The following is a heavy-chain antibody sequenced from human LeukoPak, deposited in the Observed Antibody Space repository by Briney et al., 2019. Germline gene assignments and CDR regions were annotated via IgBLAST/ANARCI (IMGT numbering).Heavy chain of an antibody. D-gene: IGHD3-22*01. Sequence: ASVKVSCKVSGYTLTELSMHWVRQAPGKGLEWMGGFDPEDGETIYAQKFQGRVTMTEDTSTDTAYMELSSLRSEDTAVHYCATVYNYYDSSGYPDYWGQGTLVTVSS. V-gene: IGHV1-24*01. J-gene: IGHJ4*02. CDR1: GYTLTELS. CDR2: FDPEDGET. CDR3: ATVYNYYDSSGYPDY.